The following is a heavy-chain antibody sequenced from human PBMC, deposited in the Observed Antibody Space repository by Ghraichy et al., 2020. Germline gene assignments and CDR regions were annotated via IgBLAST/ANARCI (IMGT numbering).Heavy chain of an antibody. V-gene: IGHV3-23*01. D-gene: IGHD6-13*01. J-gene: IGHJ4*02. CDR3: AKADHASSWYKRFDS. CDR2: VIGSGRTT. Sequence: LSLTCAASGFTFSNYAMNWVRQAPGKGLEWLSEVIGSGRTTYYADSVKGRFTISRDNSKNTLYLQTNSLSAEDTAVYYCAKADHASSWYKRFDSWGQGTLVTVSS. CDR1: GFTFSNYA.